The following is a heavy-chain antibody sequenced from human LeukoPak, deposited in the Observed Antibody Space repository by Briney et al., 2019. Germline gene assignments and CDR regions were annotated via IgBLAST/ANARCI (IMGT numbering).Heavy chain of an antibody. J-gene: IGHJ4*02. V-gene: IGHV4-39*07. Sequence: PSETLSLTCTVSGGSISSSSYYWGWIRQPPGKGLEWIGSIYYSGSTYYNPSLKSRVTISVDTSKNQFSLKLSSVTAADTAVYYCARVDMGPYLGWHDYWGQGTLVTVSS. CDR3: ARVDMGPYLGWHDY. D-gene: IGHD2-2*03. CDR1: GGSISSSSYY. CDR2: IYYSGST.